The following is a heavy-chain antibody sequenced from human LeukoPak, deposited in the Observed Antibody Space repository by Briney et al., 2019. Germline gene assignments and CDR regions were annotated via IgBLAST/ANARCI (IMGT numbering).Heavy chain of an antibody. D-gene: IGHD4-17*01. CDR1: GGSISRGSYY. CDR3: ARLDGDYRLWAFDI. J-gene: IGHJ3*02. CDR2: IYTSGST. V-gene: IGHV4-61*02. Sequence: SETLSLTCTVSGGSISRGSYYWSWIRQPAGKGLEWIGRIYTSGSTNYNPSLKSRVTISVDTSKNQFSLKLSSVTAADTAVYYCARLDGDYRLWAFDIWGQGTMVTVSS.